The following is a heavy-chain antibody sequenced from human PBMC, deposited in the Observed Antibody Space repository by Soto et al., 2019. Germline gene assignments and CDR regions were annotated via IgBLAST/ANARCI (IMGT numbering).Heavy chain of an antibody. Sequence: QITLKEAGPALVKPTQTLTLTCSISGFSLSTSRVGVGCICQPPAKALEWLALIYWDDDTGYSTSRRNSLTFTRDTSRNQVVLTMPNMDPADTATYYCAHTMAPRIFDSWGQGTLVTVSS. CDR2: IYWDDDT. J-gene: IGHJ4*02. CDR3: AHTMAPRIFDS. CDR1: GFSLSTSRVG. V-gene: IGHV2-5*02. D-gene: IGHD3-3*01.